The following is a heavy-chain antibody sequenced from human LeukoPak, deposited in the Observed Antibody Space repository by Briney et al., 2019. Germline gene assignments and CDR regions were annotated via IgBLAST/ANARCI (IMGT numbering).Heavy chain of an antibody. V-gene: IGHV4-4*02. CDR2: VHLSGAS. CDR3: ARESGAFSPFGF. J-gene: IGHJ4*02. CDR1: GGSILSTNW. Sequence: PSETLSLTCAVSGGSILSTNWWSWVRQRPGRGLRWIGEVHLSGASNYNPSLKSRVSMSIDKSRNQLSLELTSVTAADTAIYYCARESGAFSPFGFWGQGTLVTVSS. D-gene: IGHD1-26*01.